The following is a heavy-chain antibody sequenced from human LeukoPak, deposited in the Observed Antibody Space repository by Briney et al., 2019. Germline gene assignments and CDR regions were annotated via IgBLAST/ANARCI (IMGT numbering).Heavy chain of an antibody. D-gene: IGHD5-18*01. CDR3: ARALGAMGGLDY. CDR1: GFTFSSYW. CDR2: INSDGSST. Sequence: QPGGSLRLSCAASGFTFSSYWMHWVRQAPGKGLVWVSRINSDGSSTSYADSVRGRFTISRDNAKNTLYLQMNSLRAEDTAVYYCARALGAMGGLDYWGQGTLVTVSS. J-gene: IGHJ4*02. V-gene: IGHV3-74*01.